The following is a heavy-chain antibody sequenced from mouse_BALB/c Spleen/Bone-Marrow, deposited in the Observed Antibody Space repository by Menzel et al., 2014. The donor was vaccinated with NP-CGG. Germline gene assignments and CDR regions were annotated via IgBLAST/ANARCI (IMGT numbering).Heavy chain of an antibody. CDR1: GFAFSSYD. J-gene: IGHJ4*01. CDR2: ISSGGGST. D-gene: IGHD2-3*01. Sequence: EVKVVESGGGLVKPGGSLKLSCAASGFAFSSYDMSWVRQTPEKRLEWVAYISSGGGSTYYPDTVKGRFTISRDNAKNTLYLQMSSLKSEDTATYYCARHEDGYYDAMDYWGQGTSVTVSS. V-gene: IGHV5-12-1*01. CDR3: ARHEDGYYDAMDY.